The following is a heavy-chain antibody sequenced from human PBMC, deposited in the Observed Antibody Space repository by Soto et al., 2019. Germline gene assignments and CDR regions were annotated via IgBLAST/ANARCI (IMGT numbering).Heavy chain of an antibody. CDR1: GFSLSSSGVG. D-gene: IGHD1-7*01. Sequence: QITLKESGPTLVKPTQTLTLTCSFSGFSLSSSGVGVGWIRQPPGKALEWLALIFWDDDKRYSPSLKSRLTITKDTPKNQLVLTMTNMHPVDTATYYCVHRRNSAVLFYFAYWGQGTLVTVSS. CDR2: IFWDDDK. J-gene: IGHJ4*02. V-gene: IGHV2-5*02. CDR3: VHRRNSAVLFYFAY.